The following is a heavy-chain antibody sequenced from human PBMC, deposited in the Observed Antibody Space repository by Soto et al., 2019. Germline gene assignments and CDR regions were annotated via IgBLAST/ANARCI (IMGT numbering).Heavy chain of an antibody. Sequence: PSETLSLTCAVSSGSISSSNWWSWVRQPPGKGLEWIGEIYHSGSTNYNPSLKSRVTISVDKSKNQFSLKLSSVTAADTAVYYCARAQTTDDAFDIWGQGTMVTVSS. CDR2: IYHSGST. J-gene: IGHJ3*02. D-gene: IGHD4-17*01. CDR1: SGSISSSNW. V-gene: IGHV4-4*02. CDR3: ARAQTTDDAFDI.